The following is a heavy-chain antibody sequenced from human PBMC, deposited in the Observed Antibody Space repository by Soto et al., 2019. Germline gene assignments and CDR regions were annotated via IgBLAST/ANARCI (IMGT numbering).Heavy chain of an antibody. J-gene: IGHJ4*02. CDR2: ISGSSSTT. CDR3: ARDTGYSSGWYVY. CDR1: GFTFSSYA. D-gene: IGHD6-19*01. V-gene: IGHV3-48*01. Sequence: GGSLRLSCAASGFTFSSYAMSWVRQAPGKGLEWVSDISGSSSTTYYADSVKGRFTISRDNAKNSLYLQMNSLRAEDTAVYYCARDTGYSSGWYVYWGQGTLVTVSS.